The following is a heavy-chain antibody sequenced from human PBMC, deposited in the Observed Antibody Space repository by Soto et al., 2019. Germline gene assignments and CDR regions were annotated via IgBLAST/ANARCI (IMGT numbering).Heavy chain of an antibody. D-gene: IGHD6-13*01. CDR3: AKGTGYSSSWSSYYYYYGMDV. V-gene: IGHV3-23*01. CDR1: GFTFSSYA. CDR2: ISGSGGST. Sequence: GGSLRLSCAASGFTFSSYAMSWVRQAPGKGLEWVSAISGSGGSTYYADSVKGRFTISRDNSKNTLYLQMNSLRAEDTAVYYCAKGTGYSSSWSSYYYYYGMDVWGQGTTVTVSS. J-gene: IGHJ6*02.